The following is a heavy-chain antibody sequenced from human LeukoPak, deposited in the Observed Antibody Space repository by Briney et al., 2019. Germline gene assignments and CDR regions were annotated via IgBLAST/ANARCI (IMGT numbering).Heavy chain of an antibody. V-gene: IGHV1-18*01. D-gene: IGHD3-3*01. CDR1: GYTFSNYG. Sequence: GASVKVSCKTSGYTFSNYGVSWVRQAPGQGLEWMGWISAYNGNADYAQNFQGRVIMTTDTSTDTAYMELTSLRSDDTAVYYCASSFVLRFLEWSNAARPYFDYWGQGTLVTVSS. CDR2: ISAYNGNA. J-gene: IGHJ4*02. CDR3: ASSFVLRFLEWSNAARPYFDY.